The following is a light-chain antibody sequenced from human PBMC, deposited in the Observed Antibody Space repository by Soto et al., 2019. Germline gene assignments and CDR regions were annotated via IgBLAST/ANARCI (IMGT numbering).Light chain of an antibody. CDR2: NTS. CDR1: TGAVTSDHY. Sequence: QAVVTQEPSLTVSPGGTVTLTCASSTGAVTSDHYPTWLQQKPGQPPRALIYNTSNKHSWTPARFSGSLLGGRAALTLSGVQPEDEADYYCLLHYGGAQVWMFGGGTKLTVL. V-gene: IGLV7-43*01. CDR3: LLHYGGAQVWM. J-gene: IGLJ3*02.